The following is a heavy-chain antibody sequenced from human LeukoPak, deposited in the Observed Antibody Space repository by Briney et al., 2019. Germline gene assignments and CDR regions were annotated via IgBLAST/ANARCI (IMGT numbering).Heavy chain of an antibody. V-gene: IGHV3-53*05. Sequence: GGSLRLSCAASGFTVSRNYMSWVRQAPGKGLEWVSVLYSGGATYYVDSVRGRFTISRDDSKNTLYLQMNSLRAEDTAVYYCAKESLSFFDSWGQGTLVTVSS. J-gene: IGHJ4*02. CDR1: GFTVSRNY. CDR2: LYSGGAT. CDR3: AKESLSFFDS. D-gene: IGHD3-10*01.